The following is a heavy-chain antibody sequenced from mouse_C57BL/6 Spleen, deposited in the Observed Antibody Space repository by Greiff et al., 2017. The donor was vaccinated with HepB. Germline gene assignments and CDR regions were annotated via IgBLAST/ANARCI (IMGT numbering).Heavy chain of an antibody. CDR2: ISDGGSYT. D-gene: IGHD1-1*01. CDR3: ARDVLRFYAMDY. Sequence: EVQVVESGGGLVKPGGSLKLSCAASGFTFSSYAMSWVRQTPEKRLEWVATISDGGSYTYYPDNVKGRFTISRDNAKNNLYLQRSHLKSEDTAMYYFARDVLRFYAMDYWGQGTSVTVSS. J-gene: IGHJ4*01. CDR1: GFTFSSYA. V-gene: IGHV5-4*01.